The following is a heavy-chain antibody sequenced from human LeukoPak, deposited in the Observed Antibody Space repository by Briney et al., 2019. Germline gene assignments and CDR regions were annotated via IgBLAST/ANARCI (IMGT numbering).Heavy chain of an antibody. CDR1: GFTVSSNY. V-gene: IGHV3-53*01. D-gene: IGHD1-7*01. CDR2: IYSGGST. CDR3: ARIRQRGTKYYFDY. J-gene: IGHJ4*02. Sequence: GGSLRLSCAAPGFTVSSNYMSWVRQAPGKGLEWVSVIYSGGSTYYADSVKGRFTISRDNSKNTLYLQMNSLRAEDTAVYYCARIRQRGTKYYFDYWGQGTLVTVSS.